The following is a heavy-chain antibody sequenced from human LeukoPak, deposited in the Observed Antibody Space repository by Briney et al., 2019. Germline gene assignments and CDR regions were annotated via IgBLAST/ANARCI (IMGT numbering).Heavy chain of an antibody. CDR3: TRDRGSGGFDP. D-gene: IGHD1-26*01. CDR2: IYNSGST. V-gene: IGHV4-61*01. J-gene: IGHJ5*02. Sequence: SQTLSLTCTVSGGSISSGSYYWSWIRQPPGKVLEWIGYIYNSGSTNYNPSLRSRVTISVDTSKNQFSLKLSSVTAADTAVYYCTRDRGSGGFDPWGQGTLVTVSS. CDR1: GGSISSGSYY.